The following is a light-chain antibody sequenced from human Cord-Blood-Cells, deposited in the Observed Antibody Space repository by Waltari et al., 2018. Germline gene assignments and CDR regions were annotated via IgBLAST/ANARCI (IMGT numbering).Light chain of an antibody. V-gene: IGLV2-23*01. CDR3: CSYAGSRLV. J-gene: IGLJ2*01. CDR2: EGS. Sequence: QSALTQPASVSGSPGQSITIPCTGTRSDVGSYNLVSWYQQHPGKAPKLMIYEGSKRPSGVSNRFSGSKSGNTSSLTISGLQAEDEADYYCCSYAGSRLVFGGGTKLTVL. CDR1: RSDVGSYNL.